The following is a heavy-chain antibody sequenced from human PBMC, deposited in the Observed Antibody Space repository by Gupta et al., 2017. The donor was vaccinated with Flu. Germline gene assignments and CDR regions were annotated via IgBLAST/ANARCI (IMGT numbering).Heavy chain of an antibody. Sequence: EVQMVETGGGLEHPGGSLRISCVASGFSFSTYAMNWVRLAPGRGREWVSTITASQGTTYYADSVKGRFAISRDNSRETLYLQMNSLRVDDTAIYYCTRGIGDYDYWGQGAQVTVSS. V-gene: IGHV3-23*04. CDR3: TRGIGDYDY. CDR1: GFSFSTYA. J-gene: IGHJ4*02. CDR2: ITASQGTT. D-gene: IGHD3-16*01.